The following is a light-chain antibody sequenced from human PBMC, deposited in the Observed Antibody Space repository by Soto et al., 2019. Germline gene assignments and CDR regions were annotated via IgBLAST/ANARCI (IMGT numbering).Light chain of an antibody. Sequence: QSALTQPASVSGSPGQSITISCTGSSSDVGAYNYVSWYQQHPGKAPKLMIYEVSNRPLGVSDRFSGSKSGNTASLTISGLQAEDEAYYYCSSYTSSSTLIFGGGPKLTVL. J-gene: IGLJ2*01. CDR3: SSYTSSSTLI. CDR1: SSDVGAYNY. CDR2: EVS. V-gene: IGLV2-14*01.